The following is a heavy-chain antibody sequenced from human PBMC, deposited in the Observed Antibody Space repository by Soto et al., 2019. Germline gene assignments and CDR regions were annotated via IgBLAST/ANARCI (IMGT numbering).Heavy chain of an antibody. CDR2: IWYDGTNK. CDR3: ARDQLGDFGVVMPAD. V-gene: IGHV3-33*01. CDR1: GFTFSSYG. J-gene: IGHJ4*02. D-gene: IGHD3-3*01. Sequence: GGSLRLSCAASGFTFSSYGMHWVRQAPGKGLEWVAVIWYDGTNKYYADSVKGRFTISRDNSKNTLYLQMNSLRAEDTAVYYCARDQLGDFGVVMPADWGQGTLVTVSS.